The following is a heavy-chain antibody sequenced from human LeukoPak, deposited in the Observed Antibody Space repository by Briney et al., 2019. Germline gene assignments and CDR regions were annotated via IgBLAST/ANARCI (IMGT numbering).Heavy chain of an antibody. D-gene: IGHD6-13*01. V-gene: IGHV3-11*01. CDR3: ARDSRYSSSWVDY. Sequence: GGSLRLSCAASGFTFSDYYMSWIRQAPGKELEWVSYISSSGSTIYYADSVKGRFTISRDNAKNSLYLQMNSLRAEDTAVYYCARDSRYSSSWVDYWGQGTLVTVSS. CDR1: GFTFSDYY. J-gene: IGHJ4*02. CDR2: ISSSGSTI.